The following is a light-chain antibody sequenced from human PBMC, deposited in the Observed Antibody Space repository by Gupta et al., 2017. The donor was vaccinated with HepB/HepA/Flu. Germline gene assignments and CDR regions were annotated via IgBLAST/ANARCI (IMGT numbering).Light chain of an antibody. Sequence: APLQPDSVSGTPGQSITISCTGVSSDSGGDRNVSWFQQHPGNVPTLIIYEFPKRPSAVSSRFSCSNSANAASRTISALQDEDEADYDCASNTSTNTLFGGGTKVTVL. V-gene: IGLV2-14*01. CDR2: EFP. CDR3: ASNTSTNTL. J-gene: IGLJ2*01. CDR1: SSDSGGDRN.